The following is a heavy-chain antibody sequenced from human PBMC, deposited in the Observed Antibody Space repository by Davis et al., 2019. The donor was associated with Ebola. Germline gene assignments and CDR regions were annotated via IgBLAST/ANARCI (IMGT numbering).Heavy chain of an antibody. CDR1: GFIFRSYG. CDR2: IPSDGSDK. D-gene: IGHD1-1*01. V-gene: IGHV3-33*01. J-gene: IGHJ4*02. Sequence: GESLKISCVASGFIFRSYGMHWVRQAPGEGLEWVASIPSDGSDKYYRDSVKGRFSISRDNSKNTLYLQMNSLRAEDTAVYYCARQGTQYYFDYWGQGTLVTVSS. CDR3: ARQGTQYYFDY.